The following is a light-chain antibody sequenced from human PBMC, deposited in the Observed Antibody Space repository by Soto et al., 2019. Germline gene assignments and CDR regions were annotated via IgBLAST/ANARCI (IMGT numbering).Light chain of an antibody. V-gene: IGKV3-20*01. Sequence: EIVLTQSPGTLSLSPGERATLSCRASQSVSSSYFAWYQQKPGQAPRLLMYGASNRATGIPDRFSGSGSGTEFTLTISNLEPEDVAVYYCQQYGGSPPLTFGGGTKVEIK. CDR2: GAS. J-gene: IGKJ4*01. CDR1: QSVSSSY. CDR3: QQYGGSPPLT.